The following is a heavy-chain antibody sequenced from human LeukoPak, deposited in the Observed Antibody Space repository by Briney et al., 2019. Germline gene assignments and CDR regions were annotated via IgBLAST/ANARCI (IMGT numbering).Heavy chain of an antibody. CDR2: IGTAGDT. Sequence: GGSLRLSCAASGFTFSNYDMHWVRHAAGKGLEWVSGIGTAGDTYYPGSAKGRFTISRENAKNSLYLQMNSLSAGDTAVYYCASSPAYSSSWYAIDNWGQGTLVTVSS. CDR3: ASSPAYSSSWYAIDN. V-gene: IGHV3-13*01. CDR1: GFTFSNYD. J-gene: IGHJ4*02. D-gene: IGHD6-13*01.